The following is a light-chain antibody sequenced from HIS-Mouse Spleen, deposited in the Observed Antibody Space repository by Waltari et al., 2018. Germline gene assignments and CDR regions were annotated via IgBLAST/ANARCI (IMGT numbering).Light chain of an antibody. CDR2: DVS. J-gene: IGLJ1*01. V-gene: IGLV2-14*03. CDR1: SSDVGGYNY. Sequence: QSALTQPASVSGSPGQSITISCTGTSSDVGGYNYVSWYQQQPGKAPKLMIYDVSNRPSGVSNLFSGSKSGNTASLTISGLQAEDEADYYCSSYTSSSTLVFGTGTKVTVL. CDR3: SSYTSSSTLV.